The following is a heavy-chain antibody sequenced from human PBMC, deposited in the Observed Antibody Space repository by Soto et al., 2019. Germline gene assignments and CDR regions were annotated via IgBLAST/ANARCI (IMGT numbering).Heavy chain of an antibody. CDR3: TRVGGYYGDYPNFDY. CDR2: IYYTGST. Sequence: SETLSLTCTVSGSSISPYYWSWIRQPPGKGLEWIGNIYYTGSTKYNPSLKSRVTISLGTSRNQVSLKLSSVTAADTAVYYCTRVGGYYGDYPNFDYWGPGTLVTVSS. CDR1: GSSISPYY. V-gene: IGHV4-59*01. J-gene: IGHJ4*02. D-gene: IGHD4-17*01.